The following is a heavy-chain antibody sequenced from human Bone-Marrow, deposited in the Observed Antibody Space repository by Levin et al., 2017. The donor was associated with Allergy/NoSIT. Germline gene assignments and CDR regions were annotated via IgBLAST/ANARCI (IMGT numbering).Heavy chain of an antibody. CDR1: GDSISSKY. V-gene: IGHV4-59*01. J-gene: IGHJ5*02. D-gene: IGHD3-10*01. Sequence: SETLSLTCTVSGDSISSKYWSWIRQPPGKGLEWIGYIYDSGSTNYNPSLKSRVTISVDTSKNQFSLKLSSVTAADTAVYYCAREGSGSYDNWFDPWGQGTLVTVSA. CDR2: IYDSGST. CDR3: AREGSGSYDNWFDP.